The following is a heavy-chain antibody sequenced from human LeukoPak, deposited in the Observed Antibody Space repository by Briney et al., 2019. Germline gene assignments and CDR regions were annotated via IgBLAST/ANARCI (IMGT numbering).Heavy chain of an antibody. D-gene: IGHD2-15*01. Sequence: AGGSLRLSCAASGFTFSGYEMNWVRQAPGKGLEWVSYIGDSGSNIHYVDSVKGRFTVSRDNAKNSLYLQMNSLRAEDTALYYCASDMGYCSGGSFYGRRYFDYWGPGNLLTVSS. CDR2: IGDSGSNI. CDR3: ASDMGYCSGGSFYGRRYFDY. CDR1: GFTFSGYE. J-gene: IGHJ4*02. V-gene: IGHV3-48*03.